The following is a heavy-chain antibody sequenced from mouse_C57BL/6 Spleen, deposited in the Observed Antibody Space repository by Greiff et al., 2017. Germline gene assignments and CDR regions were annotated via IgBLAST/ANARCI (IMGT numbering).Heavy chain of an antibody. CDR3: TRGVYYDYVVAY. V-gene: IGHV5-17*01. CDR2: ISSGSSTI. D-gene: IGHD2-4*01. Sequence: EVKVVESGGGLVKPGGSLKLSCAASGFTFSDYGMHWVRQAPEKGLEWVAYISSGSSTIYYADTVKGRFTISRDNAKNTLFLQMTSLRSEDTAMYYCTRGVYYDYVVAYWGQGTLVTVSA. CDR1: GFTFSDYG. J-gene: IGHJ3*01.